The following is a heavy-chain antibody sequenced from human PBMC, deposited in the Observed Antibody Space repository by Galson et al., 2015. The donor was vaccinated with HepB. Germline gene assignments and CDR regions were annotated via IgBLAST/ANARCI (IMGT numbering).Heavy chain of an antibody. CDR3: ATAKCSTTTCLYHYGMDV. V-gene: IGHV3-15*01. CDR1: GLTLSGGW. D-gene: IGHD2-2*01. J-gene: IGHJ6*02. CDR2: IKSKADAGTT. Sequence: SLRLSCAASGLTLSGGWMSWVRQAPGKGLEWVGRIKSKADAGTTDYAAPVKGRFTMSRDDSNNTVYLQMNSLKTEDTAVYYCATAKCSTTTCLYHYGMDVWGQGTTVTVSS.